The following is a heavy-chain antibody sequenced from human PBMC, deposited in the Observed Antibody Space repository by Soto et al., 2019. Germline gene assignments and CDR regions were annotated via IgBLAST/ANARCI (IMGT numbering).Heavy chain of an antibody. Sequence: QLQLQESGPGLVKPSETLSLTCTVSGGSISSSSYYWGWIRQPPGKGLEWIGSIYYSGSTYYNPSLQSRVTISVDTSKNQFSLKLSSVTAADPAVYDCASRSNPQPDAMTRTSIFDYWGQGTLVTVSS. CDR1: GGSISSSSYY. CDR2: IYYSGST. D-gene: IGHD2-2*01. J-gene: IGHJ4*02. V-gene: IGHV4-39*01. CDR3: ASRSNPQPDAMTRTSIFDY.